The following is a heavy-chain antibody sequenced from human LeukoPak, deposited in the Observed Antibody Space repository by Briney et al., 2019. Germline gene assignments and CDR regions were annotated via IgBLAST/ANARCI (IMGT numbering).Heavy chain of an antibody. J-gene: IGHJ4*02. V-gene: IGHV1-69*10. CDR1: GGTFSSYA. Sequence: SVTVSCTASGGTFSSYAISWVRQAPGQGLEWMGGIIPILGIANYAQKFQGRVTITADKSTSTAYMELSSLRSEDTAVYYCARGVHGYCSSTSCYGSSGDYWGQGTLVTVSS. CDR3: ARGVHGYCSSTSCYGSSGDY. D-gene: IGHD2-2*03. CDR2: IIPILGIA.